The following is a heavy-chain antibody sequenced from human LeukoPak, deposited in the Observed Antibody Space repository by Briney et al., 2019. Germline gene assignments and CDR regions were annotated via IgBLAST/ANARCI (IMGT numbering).Heavy chain of an antibody. CDR1: GYTFTSYY. D-gene: IGHD3-3*01. CDR3: ARDPEYYDFWSGLSYNWFDP. V-gene: IGHV1-46*01. J-gene: IGHJ5*02. Sequence: ASVTVSCKASGYTFTSYYMHWVRQAPGQRLEWMGVINPSGGSTSYAQKFQGRVTMTRDTSTSTVYMELSSLRSEDTAVYYCARDPEYYDFWSGLSYNWFDPWGQGTLVTVSS. CDR2: INPSGGST.